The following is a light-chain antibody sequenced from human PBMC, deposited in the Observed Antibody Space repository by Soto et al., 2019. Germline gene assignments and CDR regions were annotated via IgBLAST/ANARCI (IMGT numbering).Light chain of an antibody. CDR3: QQYATSPTT. V-gene: IGKV3-20*01. CDR1: QSVSSSY. J-gene: IGKJ1*01. CDR2: GAS. Sequence: EIVMTQSPATLSVSPGERATLSCRASQSVSSSYLAWYQHKPGQAPRFLIYGASTRATGIPDRFSGSGSGTDFTLTISRLEPEDFAVYYCQQYATSPTTFGQGTKVDIK.